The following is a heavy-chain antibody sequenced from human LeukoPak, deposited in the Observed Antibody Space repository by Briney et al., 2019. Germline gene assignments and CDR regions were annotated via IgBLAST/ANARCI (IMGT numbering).Heavy chain of an antibody. CDR2: ISPYNDNT. J-gene: IGHJ4*02. Sequence: ASVKVSCKASGYSFPSYGISWVRQAPGQGPEWMGWISPYNDNTNYAQNLQGRATLTTDTSTSTAYMELRSLRSDDTAVYYCARHFYGSGTYYHFDYWGQGTLVTVSS. D-gene: IGHD3-10*01. CDR1: GYSFPSYG. CDR3: ARHFYGSGTYYHFDY. V-gene: IGHV1-18*01.